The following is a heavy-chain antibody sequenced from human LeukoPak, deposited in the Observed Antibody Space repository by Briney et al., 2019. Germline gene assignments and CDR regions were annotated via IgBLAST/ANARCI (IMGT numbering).Heavy chain of an antibody. CDR2: ISSSGSTI. CDR3: ARRRDYFDY. Sequence: PGGSLRLSCAASGFTFSDYYMTWIRQAPGKGLEWVSYISSSGSTISYADSVKGRFAISRDNAKNSLYLQMNSLRAEDTAVYFCARRRDYFDYWGQGTLVTVSS. V-gene: IGHV3-11*01. CDR1: GFTFSDYY. J-gene: IGHJ4*02.